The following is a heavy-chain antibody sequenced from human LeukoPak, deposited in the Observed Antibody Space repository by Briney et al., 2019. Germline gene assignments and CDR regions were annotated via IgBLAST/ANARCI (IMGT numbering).Heavy chain of an antibody. J-gene: IGHJ3*02. Sequence: GGSLTLSCAASGFPFSSYPMSGACQAPGKGREGGPAISGSGGSTYYADSVKGRFTISRDNSKNTLYLQMNSLRAEDTAVYYCAIRLEWNEDAFDIWGQGTMVTVSS. V-gene: IGHV3-23*01. CDR2: ISGSGGST. CDR3: AIRLEWNEDAFDI. D-gene: IGHD3-3*01. CDR1: GFPFSSYP.